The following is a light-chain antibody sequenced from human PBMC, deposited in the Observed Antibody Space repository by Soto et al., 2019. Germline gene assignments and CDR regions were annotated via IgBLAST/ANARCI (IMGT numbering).Light chain of an antibody. J-gene: IGKJ4*02. Sequence: EIVMTQSPATLSVSPGERATLSCRASQSVSSNLAWYQQKPGQSPRLLIYGASTRATGIPARFSGSGSGTEFTLTISSLQSEDFAVYYCQQYNNWTTLKFGGGTKVEIK. CDR3: QQYNNWTTLK. CDR1: QSVSSN. V-gene: IGKV3-15*01. CDR2: GAS.